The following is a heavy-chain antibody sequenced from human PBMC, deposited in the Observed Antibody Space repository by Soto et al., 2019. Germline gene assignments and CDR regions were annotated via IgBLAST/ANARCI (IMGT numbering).Heavy chain of an antibody. D-gene: IGHD3-16*01. CDR3: PMLRDF. Sequence: PGGSLRLSCEASGFSFSTNAMNWVRQAPGKGPEWLSYISRDGGTIYYSSSVQGRFTVSRDNTRNSLFLQMNSLRAEDTAFYRCPMLRDFWGKAVQVTLFS. CDR2: ISRDGGTI. CDR1: GFSFSTNA. V-gene: IGHV3-48*03. J-gene: IGHJ4*02.